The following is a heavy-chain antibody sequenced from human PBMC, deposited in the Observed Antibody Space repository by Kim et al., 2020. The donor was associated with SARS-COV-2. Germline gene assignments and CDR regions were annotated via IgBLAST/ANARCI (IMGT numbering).Heavy chain of an antibody. Sequence: GGSLRLSCAASGFTFSDYYMSWIRQAPGKGLEWVSYISSSGSTIYYADSVKGRFTISRDDAKNSLYLQMNSLRAEDTAVYYCARDGDSSSWYLDYYYYGMDVWGQGTTVTVSS. J-gene: IGHJ6*02. D-gene: IGHD6-13*01. CDR1: GFTFSDYY. CDR2: ISSSGSTI. V-gene: IGHV3-11*01. CDR3: ARDGDSSSWYLDYYYYGMDV.